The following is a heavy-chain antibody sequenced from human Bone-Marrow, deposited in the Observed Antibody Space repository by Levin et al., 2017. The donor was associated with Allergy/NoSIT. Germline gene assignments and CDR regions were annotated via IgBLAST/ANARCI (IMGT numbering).Heavy chain of an antibody. CDR2: SNPYNGDT. D-gene: IGHD3-3*01. J-gene: IGHJ4*02. CDR3: ARGSGVNKPFDY. V-gene: IGHV1-3*02. CDR1: GYMFTSYA. Sequence: PGESLKISCKASGYMFTSYAIHWVRQAPGQRLEWMGWSNPYNGDTKYSPDFSGRVTITRDTSARTAYMELSSLRSADMAVYYCARGSGVNKPFDYWGQGTLVTVSA.